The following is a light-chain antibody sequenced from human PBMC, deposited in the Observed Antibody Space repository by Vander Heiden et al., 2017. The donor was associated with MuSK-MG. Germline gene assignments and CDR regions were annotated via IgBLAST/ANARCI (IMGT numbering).Light chain of an antibody. J-gene: IGKJ2*01. CDR3: QQYNSYPYT. Sequence: DIQMTQSPSTLSASVGDRVTITCRASQSISSWLAWYQQKTGKAPKLRIYKASSLESGVPSRFSGSGSGTEFTLTISSLQPDDFATDYCQQYNSYPYTFGQGTKLEIK. V-gene: IGKV1-5*03. CDR2: KAS. CDR1: QSISSW.